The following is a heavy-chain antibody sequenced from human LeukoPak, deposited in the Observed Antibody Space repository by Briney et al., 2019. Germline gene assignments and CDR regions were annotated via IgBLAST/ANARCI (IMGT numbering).Heavy chain of an antibody. CDR1: IDSFSNYH. CDR3: ARHTKRGGYYDSSGYHY. V-gene: IGHV4-34*01. D-gene: IGHD3-22*01. J-gene: IGHJ4*02. CDR2: INHSGST. Sequence: SETLSLTCAVYIDSFSNYHWNWIRQPPGRGLEWIGEINHSGSTNYNPSLKSRVTISVDTSKNQFSLKLSSVTAADTAVYYCARHTKRGGYYDSSGYHYWGQGTLVTVSS.